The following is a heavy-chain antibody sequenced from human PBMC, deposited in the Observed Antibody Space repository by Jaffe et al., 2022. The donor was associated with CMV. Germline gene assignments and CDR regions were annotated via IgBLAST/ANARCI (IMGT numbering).Heavy chain of an antibody. CDR1: GFTFSSYA. CDR2: ISGSGGST. V-gene: IGHV3-23*01. J-gene: IGHJ4*02. D-gene: IGHD6-13*01. Sequence: EVQLLESGGGLVQPGGSLRLSCAASGFTFSSYAMSWVRQAPGKGLEWVSAISGSGGSTYYADSVKGRFTISRDNSKNTLYLQMNSLRAEDTAVYYCAKVVGDSSSWYDLYFDYWGQGTLVTVSS. CDR3: AKVVGDSSSWYDLYFDY.